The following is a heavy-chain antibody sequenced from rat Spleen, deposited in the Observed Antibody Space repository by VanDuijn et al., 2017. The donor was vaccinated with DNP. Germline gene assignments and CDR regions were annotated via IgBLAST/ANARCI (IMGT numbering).Heavy chain of an antibody. J-gene: IGHJ2*01. V-gene: IGHV5-31*01. CDR2: ITNTGGST. D-gene: IGHD1-12*02. CDR1: GFIFSNYW. Sequence: EVQLVKSGGGPVQPGRSLKLSCVASGFIFSNYWMTWIRQAPGKGLEWIASITNTGGSTYYPDSVKGRFTISRDNAKSTLYLQMNSLRSEDTATYYCTSRIYYYDGPSYWGQGVMVTVSS. CDR3: TSRIYYYDGPSY.